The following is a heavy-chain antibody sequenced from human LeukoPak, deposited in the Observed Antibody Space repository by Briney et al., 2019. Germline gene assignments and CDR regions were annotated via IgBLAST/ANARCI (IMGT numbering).Heavy chain of an antibody. CDR2: IKYDGSKE. J-gene: IGHJ4*02. CDR3: ARGMWIGGYCSSASCSTFDY. Sequence: GGSLRLSCAASGFTFSSYGMHWVRQAPGKGLEWVAVIKYDGSKESYGDSVKGRFTISRDNSKNTLYLQMNNLRAEDTAVYYCARGMWIGGYCSSASCSTFDYWGQGTLVTVSS. V-gene: IGHV3-33*01. CDR1: GFTFSSYG. D-gene: IGHD2-2*01.